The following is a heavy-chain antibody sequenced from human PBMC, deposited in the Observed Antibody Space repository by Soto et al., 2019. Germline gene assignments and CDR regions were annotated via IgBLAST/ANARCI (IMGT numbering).Heavy chain of an antibody. D-gene: IGHD2-2*01. CDR1: DGSSSGFY. CDR3: ARYFCTSTTCYFFAY. Sequence: SVMLSLTSGVSDGSSSGFYCSWILQSLGRGLEWIGYIYYTGSTNYNPSLKSRVTISIDTSQNQFSLKLSSVTAADTAVYYCARYFCTSTTCYFFAYWGHGTLVTVSS. V-gene: IGHV4-59*01. J-gene: IGHJ4*01. CDR2: IYYTGST.